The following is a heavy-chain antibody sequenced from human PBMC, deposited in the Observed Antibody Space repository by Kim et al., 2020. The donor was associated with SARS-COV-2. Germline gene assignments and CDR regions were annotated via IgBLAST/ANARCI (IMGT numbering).Heavy chain of an antibody. Sequence: GGSLRLSCAASGFTFSSYWMSWVRQAPGKGLEWVANIKQDGSEKYYVDSVKGRFTISRDNAKNSLYLQMNSLRAEDTAVYYCARSPVWAVAGWWDYWGQGTLVTVSS. CDR3: ARSPVWAVAGWWDY. V-gene: IGHV3-7*03. CDR1: GFTFSSYW. J-gene: IGHJ4*02. D-gene: IGHD6-19*01. CDR2: IKQDGSEK.